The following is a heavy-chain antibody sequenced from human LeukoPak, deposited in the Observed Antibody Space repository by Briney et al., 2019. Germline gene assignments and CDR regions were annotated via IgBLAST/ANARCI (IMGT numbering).Heavy chain of an antibody. CDR2: ISSSGSTI. CDR3: AKGHYYGSGSLDY. V-gene: IGHV3-11*01. CDR1: GFTFSVYC. D-gene: IGHD3-10*01. J-gene: IGHJ4*02. Sequence: SGGSLRLSCAASGFTFSVYCMSWIRQAPGKGMEWVSYISSSGSTIYYADYVKGRFTISRDNAKNSLYLQMNSLRAEDTAVYYCAKGHYYGSGSLDYWGQGTLVTVSS.